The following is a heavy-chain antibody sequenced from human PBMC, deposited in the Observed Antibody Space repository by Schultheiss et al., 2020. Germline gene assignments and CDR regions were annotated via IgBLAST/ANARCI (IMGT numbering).Heavy chain of an antibody. CDR1: GFTFSSYS. V-gene: IGHV3-48*02. CDR3: ARDGGYSCSWCAMDV. J-gene: IGHJ6*03. CDR2: ISSSSSTI. Sequence: GGSLRLSCAASGFTFSSYSMNWVRQAPGKGLEWVSYISSSSSTIYYADSVKGRFTISRDNAKNSLYLQMNSLRDEDTAVYYCARDGGYSCSWCAMDVWGKGTTVTVSS. D-gene: IGHD6-13*01.